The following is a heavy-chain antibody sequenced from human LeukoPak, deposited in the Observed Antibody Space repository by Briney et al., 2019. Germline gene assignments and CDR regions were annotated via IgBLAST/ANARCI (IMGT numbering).Heavy chain of an antibody. CDR2: IYTSGST. CDR1: GGSISSGSYY. J-gene: IGHJ4*02. V-gene: IGHV4-61*02. Sequence: NPSETLSLTCTVSGGSISSGSYYWSWIRQPAGKGLEWIGRIYTSGSTNYNPSLKSRVTISVDTSKNQFSLKLSSVTAADTAVYYCARDRRRLFDFDYWGQGTLVTVSS. CDR3: ARDRRRLFDFDY. D-gene: IGHD2-21*01.